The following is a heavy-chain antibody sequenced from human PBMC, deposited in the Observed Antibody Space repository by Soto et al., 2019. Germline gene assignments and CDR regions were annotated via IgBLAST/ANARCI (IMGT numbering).Heavy chain of an antibody. CDR1: GFTFSRYW. V-gene: IGHV3-7*01. CDR3: AIYSSGWYPLDY. D-gene: IGHD6-19*01. J-gene: IGHJ4*02. Sequence: GGSLRLSCEVSGFTFSRYWMNWVRQAPGKGLEWVANIKPDGSEKYHVDSVKGRFTISRDNAKNTLYLQMNSLRAEDTAVYYCAIYSSGWYPLDYWGQGTLVTVSS. CDR2: IKPDGSEK.